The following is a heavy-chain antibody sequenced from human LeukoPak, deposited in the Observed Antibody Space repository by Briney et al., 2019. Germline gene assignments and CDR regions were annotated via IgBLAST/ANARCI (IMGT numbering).Heavy chain of an antibody. CDR3: ARDRYCSGGSCPNFDY. CDR1: GGSFSGYY. J-gene: IGHJ4*02. D-gene: IGHD2-15*01. V-gene: IGHV4-34*01. Sequence: SETLSLTCAVYGGSFSGYYWSWIRQPPGKGLEWIGEINHSGSTSYNPSLKSRVTISVDTSKNQFSLKLSSVTAADTAVYYCARDRYCSGGSCPNFDYWGQGTLVTVSS. CDR2: INHSGST.